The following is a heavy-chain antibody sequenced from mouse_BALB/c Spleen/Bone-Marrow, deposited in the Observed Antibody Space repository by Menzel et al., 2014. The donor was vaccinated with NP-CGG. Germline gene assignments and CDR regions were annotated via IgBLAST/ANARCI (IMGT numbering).Heavy chain of an antibody. V-gene: IGHV4-1*02. CDR1: GFDFSRYW. CDR2: INPDSNTI. J-gene: IGHJ1*01. CDR3: ARLNYYGNLFV. Sequence: EVQLQQSGGGLVQPGGSLKLSCAASGFDFSRYWMSWVRQAPGKGPEWIGEINPDSNTINYTPSLKDKFIISRDNAKNTLYLQMSKVRSEDTALYYCARLNYYGNLFVWGAGTTVTVSS. D-gene: IGHD1-1*01.